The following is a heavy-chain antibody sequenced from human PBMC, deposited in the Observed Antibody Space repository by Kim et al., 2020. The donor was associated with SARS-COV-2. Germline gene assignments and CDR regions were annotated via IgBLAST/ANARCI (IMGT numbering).Heavy chain of an antibody. V-gene: IGHV1-2*04. CDR1: GYTFTGYY. J-gene: IGHJ6*02. D-gene: IGHD6-13*01. CDR2: INPNSGGT. Sequence: ASVKVSCKASGYTFTGYYMHWVRQAPGQGLEWMGWINPNSGGTNYAQKFQGWVTMTRDTSISTAYMELSRLRSDDTAVYYCARDQWAPIAAAGRPYYYYYYGMDVWGQGTTVTVSS. CDR3: ARDQWAPIAAAGRPYYYYYYGMDV.